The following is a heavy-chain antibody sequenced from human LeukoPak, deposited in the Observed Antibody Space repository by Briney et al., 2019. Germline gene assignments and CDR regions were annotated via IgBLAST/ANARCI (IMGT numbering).Heavy chain of an antibody. CDR1: GGSVSSYY. D-gene: IGHD6-13*01. Sequence: SETLSLTCSVSGGSVSSYYWSWVRQTPGKGLEWIGYISHTETSDYGPSLKSRVTMSLDTSKNQFSLNLRSVTAADTGVYYCTGTIAAAGTRMENWFDPWGQGTLVTVSS. J-gene: IGHJ5*02. CDR3: TGTIAAAGTRMENWFDP. CDR2: ISHTETS. V-gene: IGHV4-59*02.